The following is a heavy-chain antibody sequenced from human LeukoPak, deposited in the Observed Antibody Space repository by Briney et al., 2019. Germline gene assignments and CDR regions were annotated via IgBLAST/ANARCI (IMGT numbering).Heavy chain of an antibody. D-gene: IGHD6-19*01. J-gene: IGHJ4*02. Sequence: ASVKVSCKASGYTFTSYGINWVRQAPGQGLEWMGWISPYNGNTNYAEKVQGRVTMTTVTSTSTAYMELRSLRSDDTAVYYCARGGAGWYEDYWGQGTLVTVSS. CDR1: GYTFTSYG. CDR3: ARGGAGWYEDY. CDR2: ISPYNGNT. V-gene: IGHV1-18*01.